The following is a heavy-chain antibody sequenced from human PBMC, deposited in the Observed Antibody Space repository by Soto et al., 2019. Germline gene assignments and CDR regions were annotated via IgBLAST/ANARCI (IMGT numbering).Heavy chain of an antibody. D-gene: IGHD6-19*01. CDR1: GYTFTGYY. CDR3: ARETVAGKGYYYGMDV. J-gene: IGHJ6*02. CDR2: INPNSGGT. Sequence: GASVKVSCKASGYTFTGYYMHWVRQAPGQGLEWMGWINPNSGGTNYAQKFQGRVTMTRDTSISTAYMELSRLRSDDTAVYYCARETVAGKGYYYGMDVWGQGTTVTVSS. V-gene: IGHV1-2*02.